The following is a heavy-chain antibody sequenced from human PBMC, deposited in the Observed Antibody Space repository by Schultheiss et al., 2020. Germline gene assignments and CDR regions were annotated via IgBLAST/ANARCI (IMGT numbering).Heavy chain of an antibody. Sequence: GGSLRLSCAASGFTFSSYGMHWVRQAPGKGLEWVAVIWYDGSNKYYADSVKGRFTISRDNSKNTLYLQMNSLRAEDTAVYYCARDLRYSGSYHYYYYGMDVWGQGTTVTVSS. D-gene: IGHD1-26*01. CDR3: ARDLRYSGSYHYYYYGMDV. J-gene: IGHJ6*02. V-gene: IGHV3-33*01. CDR2: IWYDGSNK. CDR1: GFTFSSYG.